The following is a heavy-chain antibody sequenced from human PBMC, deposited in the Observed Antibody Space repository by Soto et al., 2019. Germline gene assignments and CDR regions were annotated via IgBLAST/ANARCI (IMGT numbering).Heavy chain of an antibody. Sequence: PSETLSLTCEVSGVSIISTNYFSCVRQPPGKGLEWIGEIWHGGITNYNPALKSRVTISVDTSKNQFSLRLTSMTDADTAVYFCARPPWGIYGFDVWGPGTTVTVSS. CDR2: IWHGGIT. CDR1: GVSIISTNY. J-gene: IGHJ6*02. CDR3: ARPPWGIYGFDV. D-gene: IGHD3-16*01. V-gene: IGHV4-4*02.